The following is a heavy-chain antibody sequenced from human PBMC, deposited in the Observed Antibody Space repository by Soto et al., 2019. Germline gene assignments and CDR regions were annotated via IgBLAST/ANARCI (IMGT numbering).Heavy chain of an antibody. J-gene: IGHJ4*02. V-gene: IGHV3-74*01. CDR1: GFTFSTNL. Sequence: EVQLVEAGGGVGQPGGSLRLSCAASGFTFSTNLMHWVRQAPGKGLVWVSRINSDGTSAAYADSVQGRFTISRDNAKNTLYLQMNSLRGDDTAVYYCAKDGEGVANFDYWGQGTLVTVSS. CDR3: AKDGEGVANFDY. D-gene: IGHD3-3*01. CDR2: INSDGTSA.